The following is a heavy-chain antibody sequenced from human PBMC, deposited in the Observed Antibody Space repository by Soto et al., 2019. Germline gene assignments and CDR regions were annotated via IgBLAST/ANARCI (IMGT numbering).Heavy chain of an antibody. CDR3: ARGRWDDSSGYDAFDI. J-gene: IGHJ3*02. Sequence: ASVKVSCLASGYTFTSYGISWVRQAPGQGLEWMGWISAYNGNTSYAQKLQGRVTMTPDTSTSTAYMELRSLRSDDTAVYYCARGRWDDSSGYDAFDIWGQGTMVTVSS. CDR1: GYTFTSYG. V-gene: IGHV1-18*04. CDR2: ISAYNGNT. D-gene: IGHD3-22*01.